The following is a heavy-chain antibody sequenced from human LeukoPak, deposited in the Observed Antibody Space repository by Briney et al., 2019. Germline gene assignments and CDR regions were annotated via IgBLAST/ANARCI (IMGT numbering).Heavy chain of an antibody. CDR2: INPNSGGT. V-gene: IGHV1-2*02. D-gene: IGHD3-22*01. J-gene: IGHJ4*02. Sequence: ASVKVSCKASGYTFTGYYMHWVRQAPGQGLEWMGWINPNSGGTNYAQKFQGRVTMTRDTSISTAYMELSGLRSDDTAVYYCATSVTQYYYDSSGQWNYFDYWGQGTLVTVSS. CDR1: GYTFTGYY. CDR3: ATSVTQYYYDSSGQWNYFDY.